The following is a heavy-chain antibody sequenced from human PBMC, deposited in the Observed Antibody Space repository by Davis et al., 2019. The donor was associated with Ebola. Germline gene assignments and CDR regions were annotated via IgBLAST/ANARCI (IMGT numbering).Heavy chain of an antibody. D-gene: IGHD1-1*01. Sequence: PGGSLRLSCAASGFTFSSYGMHWVRQAPGKGLEWAAFIRYDGSNKYYAASVKGRFTISRDNSKNTLYLQMNSLRAEDTAVYYCAKWNVGYYFDYWGQGTLVTVSS. CDR2: IRYDGSNK. CDR1: GFTFSSYG. CDR3: AKWNVGYYFDY. J-gene: IGHJ4*02. V-gene: IGHV3-30*02.